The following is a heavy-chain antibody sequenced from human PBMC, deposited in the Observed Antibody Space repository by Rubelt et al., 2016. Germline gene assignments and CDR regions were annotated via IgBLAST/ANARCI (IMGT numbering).Heavy chain of an antibody. CDR3: ARDRLLDDSSGGDAFDI. D-gene: IGHD3-22*01. CDR2: IIPIFGTA. J-gene: IGHJ3*02. CDR1: GYTFTSYA. V-gene: IGHV1-69*13. Sequence: QVQLVQSGAEVKKPGASVKVSCKASGYTFTSYAISWVRQAPGQGLEWMGGIIPIFGTANYAQKFQGRVTITADESTSTAYMELSSLRSEDTAVYYCARDRLLDDSSGGDAFDIWGQGTMVTVSS.